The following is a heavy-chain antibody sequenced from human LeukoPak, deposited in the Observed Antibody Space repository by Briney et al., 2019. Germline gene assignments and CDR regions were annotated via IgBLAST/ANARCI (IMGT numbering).Heavy chain of an antibody. CDR2: ICDSGST. CDR1: GGSISSSSCY. V-gene: IGHV4-39*01. Sequence: SETLSLTCTVSGGSISSSSCYWGWIRQPPGKGLEWIGSICDSGSTYYNQSLKSRVTISVNTSKNQFFLKLNSVTAADTAVYYCARHSHNPNIDYWGQGTLVTVSS. J-gene: IGHJ4*02. CDR3: ARHSHNPNIDY. D-gene: IGHD2-8*01.